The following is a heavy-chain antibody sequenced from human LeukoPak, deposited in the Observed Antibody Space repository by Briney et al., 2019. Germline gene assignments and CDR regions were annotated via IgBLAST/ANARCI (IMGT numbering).Heavy chain of an antibody. Sequence: ASVKVSCKASGYTFSSYGISWVRQAPGQGLEWMGWITSYNGNAKYAQRLQGRVTMTTDTSTGTAYMELRSLRSDDTAVYYCARAGAAAGTPFDYWGQGTLVTVSS. V-gene: IGHV1-18*01. CDR3: ARAGAAAGTPFDY. CDR1: GYTFSSYG. J-gene: IGHJ4*02. CDR2: ITSYNGNA. D-gene: IGHD6-13*01.